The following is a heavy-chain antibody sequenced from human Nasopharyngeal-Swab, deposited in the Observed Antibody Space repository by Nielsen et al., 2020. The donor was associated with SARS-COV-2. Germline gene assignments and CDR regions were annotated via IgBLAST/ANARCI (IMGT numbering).Heavy chain of an antibody. Sequence: ASVKVSCKASGYTFTGYYMHWVRQAPGQGLEWRGRINPNSGGTNYAQKFQGRVTMTRDTSISTAYMELSRLRSDDTAVYYCARDPSGYDSDYWGQGTLVTVSS. CDR2: INPNSGGT. D-gene: IGHD5-12*01. J-gene: IGHJ4*02. CDR1: GYTFTGYY. V-gene: IGHV1-2*06. CDR3: ARDPSGYDSDY.